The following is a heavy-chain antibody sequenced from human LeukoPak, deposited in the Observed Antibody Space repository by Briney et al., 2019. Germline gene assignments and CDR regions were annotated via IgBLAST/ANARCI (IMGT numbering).Heavy chain of an antibody. J-gene: IGHJ4*02. V-gene: IGHV1-2*02. CDR3: ARAGPFYSGNYLGF. CDR1: GYTFTGYY. Sequence: GASVKASCKASGYTFTGYYMNWVRQAPGQGLEWMGWINPNSGDTNSAQKFQGRVTMTRDTSISTAYMELSRLTSDDTAVYYCARAGPFYSGNYLGFWGQGTLVTVSS. CDR2: INPNSGDT. D-gene: IGHD1-26*01.